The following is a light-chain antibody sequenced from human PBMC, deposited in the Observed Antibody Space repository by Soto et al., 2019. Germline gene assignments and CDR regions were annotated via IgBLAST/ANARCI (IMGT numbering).Light chain of an antibody. J-gene: IGKJ4*01. CDR2: DAS. V-gene: IGKV3-20*01. CDR3: QQFSSYPLP. Sequence: EMGMTEAPVARSVSPGERFTLSCRASQSVSSNLAWYQQKPGQAPRLLIYDASSRATGIPDRFSGGGSGTDFTLTISRLEPEDFALYYCQQFSSYPLPFGGGTKVDIK. CDR1: QSVSSN.